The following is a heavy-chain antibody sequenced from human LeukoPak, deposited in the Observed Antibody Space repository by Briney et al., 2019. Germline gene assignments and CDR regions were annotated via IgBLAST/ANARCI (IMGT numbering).Heavy chain of an antibody. CDR2: ISSRDGTI. Sequence: GGSLRLSCGVAGFTLSDYYMSWIRQAPGKGLEWISDISSRDGTINFADSVRGRFAVSWDNGKNSLFLQMSSLRSEDTAVYYCARTTYLEWSNMDVWGKGTTVTVSS. CDR3: ARTTYLEWSNMDV. CDR1: GFTLSDYY. D-gene: IGHD3-3*01. J-gene: IGHJ6*03. V-gene: IGHV3-11*01.